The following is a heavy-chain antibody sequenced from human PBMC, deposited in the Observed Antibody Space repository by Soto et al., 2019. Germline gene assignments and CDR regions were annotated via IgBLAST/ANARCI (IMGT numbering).Heavy chain of an antibody. Sequence: SETLSLTCTVSGGSISSSHYYWGWIRQPPGKGLEWIVSFYYSGSTYYNPSLKSRVTMSLDTLNNQVSLRLSSVTAADTAKYYCARERTYQLSGDDTLDIWGLRTMVTVSS. CDR2: FYYSGST. CDR1: GGSISSSHYY. D-gene: IGHD2-2*01. V-gene: IGHV4-39*07. CDR3: ARERTYQLSGDDTLDI. J-gene: IGHJ3*02.